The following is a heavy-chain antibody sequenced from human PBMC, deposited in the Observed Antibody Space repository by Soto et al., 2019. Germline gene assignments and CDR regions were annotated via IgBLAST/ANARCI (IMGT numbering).Heavy chain of an antibody. Sequence: ASVKVSCKASGYTFTSYAMHWVRQAPGQRLEWMGWINAGNGNTKYSQKFQGRVTITRDTSASTAYMELSSLRSEDTAVYYCARRDCSGGSCPRGMDVWGQGTTVTVSS. J-gene: IGHJ6*02. CDR2: INAGNGNT. CDR1: GYTFTSYA. CDR3: ARRDCSGGSCPRGMDV. D-gene: IGHD2-15*01. V-gene: IGHV1-3*01.